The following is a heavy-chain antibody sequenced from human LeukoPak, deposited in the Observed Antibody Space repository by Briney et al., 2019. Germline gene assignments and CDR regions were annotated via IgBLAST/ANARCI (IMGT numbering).Heavy chain of an antibody. CDR1: GFTFSNAW. Sequence: GGSLRLSCAASGFTFSNAWMSWVRQAPGKGLEWVGRIKSKTDGGTTDYAAPVKGRFTISRDDSKNTLYLQMNSLKTEDTTVYYCTTVRSYYDSSGFSYWGQGTLVTVSS. CDR2: IKSKTDGGTT. V-gene: IGHV3-15*01. D-gene: IGHD3-22*01. CDR3: TTVRSYYDSSGFSY. J-gene: IGHJ4*02.